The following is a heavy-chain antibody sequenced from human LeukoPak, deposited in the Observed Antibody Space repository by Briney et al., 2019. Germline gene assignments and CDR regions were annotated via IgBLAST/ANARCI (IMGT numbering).Heavy chain of an antibody. D-gene: IGHD3-10*01. V-gene: IGHV1-3*01. CDR1: GYTLTNYA. CDR2: INPGNDNT. Sequence: ASVKVSCKASGYTLTNYALHWVRQAPGQRLECMGCINPGNDNTKYSQKFQGRVTITRDTSASTAYMELSSLRAEDTAVYYCARDYYGSGTYSHPGDYWGQGTLVTVSS. J-gene: IGHJ4*02. CDR3: ARDYYGSGTYSHPGDY.